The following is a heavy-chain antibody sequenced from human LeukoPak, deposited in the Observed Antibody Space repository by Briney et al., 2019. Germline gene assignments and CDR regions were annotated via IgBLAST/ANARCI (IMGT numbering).Heavy chain of an antibody. CDR1: GFTFDDYA. Sequence: GGSLRLSCAASGFTFDDYAMHWVRHAPGKGLEWVSGISWNSGRIGYADSVKGRFAISRDNAKNSLYLQMNSLRVEDTALYYCAKDASSGWSSDFDYWGQGTLVTVSS. D-gene: IGHD6-19*01. J-gene: IGHJ4*02. V-gene: IGHV3-9*01. CDR2: ISWNSGRI. CDR3: AKDASSGWSSDFDY.